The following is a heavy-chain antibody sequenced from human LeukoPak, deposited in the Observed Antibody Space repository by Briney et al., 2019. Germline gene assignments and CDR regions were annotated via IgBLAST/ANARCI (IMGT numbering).Heavy chain of an antibody. Sequence: PSETLSLICTVSGGSISSYYWGWLRQPAGKGLEWIGRIYTSGSTHYNPSLKSRVTMSADTSNNQFSLKLSSVTAADTAVYYCARGGGSYYFGSWGQGTLVTVSS. CDR1: GGSISSYY. D-gene: IGHD1-26*01. CDR2: IYTSGST. J-gene: IGHJ4*02. CDR3: ARGGGSYYFGS. V-gene: IGHV4-4*07.